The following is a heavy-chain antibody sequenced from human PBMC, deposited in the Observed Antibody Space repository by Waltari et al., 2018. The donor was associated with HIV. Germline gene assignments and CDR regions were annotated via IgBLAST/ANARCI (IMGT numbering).Heavy chain of an antibody. CDR3: AREAPNTLTGNYGDFDH. D-gene: IGHD3-9*01. CDR1: GFSVTTNY. V-gene: IGHV3-53*02. CDR2: IYSGGKT. J-gene: IGHJ4*02. Sequence: EVQLVETGGGLIQPGVSLRLSCAASGFSVTTNYMSWVRQAPGKGLEWGSVIYSGGKTYYADSVKGRFTISRDDSRNTLYLQMDSLKVEDTAVYYCAREAPNTLTGNYGDFDHWSQGTLVTVSS.